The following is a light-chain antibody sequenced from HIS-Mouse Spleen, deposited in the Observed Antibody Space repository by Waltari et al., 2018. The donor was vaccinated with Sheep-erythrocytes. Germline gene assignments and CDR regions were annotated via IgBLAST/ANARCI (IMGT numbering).Light chain of an antibody. J-gene: IGLJ1*01. Sequence: QSALTQPRSVSASPRQSVTTSCTGTSSHDGVYNYVIWYQQHPGKAPKLMIYDVSKRPSGVPDRFSGSKSGNTASLTISGLQAEDEADYYCCSYAGSYNHVFATGTKVTVL. CDR3: CSYAGSYNHV. CDR2: DVS. CDR1: SSHDGVYNY. V-gene: IGLV2-11*02.